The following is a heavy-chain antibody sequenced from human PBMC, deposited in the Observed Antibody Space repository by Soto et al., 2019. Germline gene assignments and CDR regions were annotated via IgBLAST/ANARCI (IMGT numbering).Heavy chain of an antibody. V-gene: IGHV3-23*01. CDR2: ISGSGGTT. CDR1: GFTFVGYA. CDR3: AKAAAGSSSGWYSGNRYMDV. J-gene: IGHJ6*03. D-gene: IGHD6-19*01. Sequence: PGGSLRLSCAASGFTFVGYAMSWVRQAPGKGLEWVSTISGSGGTTYYADSVKGRFTISRDNSKDTLSLQMNSLRAEDTAVYYCAKAAAGSSSGWYSGNRYMDVWGKGTTVTVSS.